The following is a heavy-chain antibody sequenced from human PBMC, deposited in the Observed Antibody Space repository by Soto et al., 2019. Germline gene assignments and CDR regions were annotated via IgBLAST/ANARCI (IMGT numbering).Heavy chain of an antibody. D-gene: IGHD2-2*01. CDR3: ASGPRLSDIVVVPAAMHYYYYYGMDV. Sequence: PSETLSLTCAVSGGSISSGGYSWSWIRQPPGRGLEWIGYMYHSGSTYYNPSLKSRVTISIDTSKNQFSLKLSSVTAADTAVYYCASGPRLSDIVVVPAAMHYYYYYGMDVWGQGTTVTVSS. V-gene: IGHV4-30-2*01. J-gene: IGHJ6*02. CDR2: MYHSGST. CDR1: GGSISSGGYS.